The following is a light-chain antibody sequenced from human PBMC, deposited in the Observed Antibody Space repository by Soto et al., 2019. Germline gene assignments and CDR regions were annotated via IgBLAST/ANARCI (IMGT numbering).Light chain of an antibody. J-gene: IGKJ4*01. CDR1: QDVSSN. CDR3: QQYIRWPLT. CDR2: GAS. Sequence: EMVVTQSPAPLSVSPGERATLSCRASQDVSSNLAWYQQKPGQAPSLLIYGASTRATGTPARFSGSGSGTEFTLTISSLQAEDYAVYFCQQYIRWPLTFGGGTKVEI. V-gene: IGKV3-15*01.